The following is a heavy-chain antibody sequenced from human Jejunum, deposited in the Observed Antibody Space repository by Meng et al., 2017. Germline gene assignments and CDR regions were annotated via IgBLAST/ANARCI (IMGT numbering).Heavy chain of an antibody. CDR3: ARYGGSGSYWHFDP. Sequence: QVQRQQLGAGLLKPSETLSLTCAVYGGSFSGYSWTWIRQPPGKGLEWIGEINHSGSTNYNPSLKSRVTMSIDTSKIHFSLKLSSVTAADAAVYYCARYGGSGSYWHFDPWGRGTLVTVSS. CDR2: INHSGST. J-gene: IGHJ2*01. V-gene: IGHV4-34*01. D-gene: IGHD3-10*01. CDR1: GGSFSGYS.